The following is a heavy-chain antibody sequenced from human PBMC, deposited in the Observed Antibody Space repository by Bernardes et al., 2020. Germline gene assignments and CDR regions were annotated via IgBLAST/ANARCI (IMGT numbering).Heavy chain of an antibody. CDR2: IIPISGTA. V-gene: IGHV1-69*13. Sequence: SVKVSCKASRGTFSSYAISWVRQAPGQGLEWMGGIIPISGTANYAQKFQGRVTITADESSSTAYMELSSLRSEDTAVYYCAGDTESSVVVVAAANWFDPWGQGTLVTVSS. D-gene: IGHD2-15*01. CDR3: AGDTESSVVVVAAANWFDP. CDR1: RGTFSSYA. J-gene: IGHJ5*02.